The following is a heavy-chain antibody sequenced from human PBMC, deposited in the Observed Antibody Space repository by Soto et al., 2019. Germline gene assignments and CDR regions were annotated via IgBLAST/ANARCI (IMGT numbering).Heavy chain of an antibody. CDR2: MNTANGNT. J-gene: IGHJ4*02. Sequence: QVQLVQSEGEVKKPGASVKVSCKTSGYSFSDYGVSWVRQAPGQGLEWMGWMNTANGNTKYDQKCQGRVTVTADPSARTVFRVVRSLRLAVSAVYYGARGFFPEDNWGQGTMVTVSS. CDR3: ARGFFPEDN. CDR1: GYSFSDYG. V-gene: IGHV1-18*01. D-gene: IGHD3-3*01.